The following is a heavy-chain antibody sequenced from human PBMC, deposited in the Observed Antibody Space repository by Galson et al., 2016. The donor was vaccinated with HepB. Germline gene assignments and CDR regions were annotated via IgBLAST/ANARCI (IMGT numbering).Heavy chain of an antibody. CDR3: AGGGQLWLTGHAFDI. CDR1: GGSITSYY. CDR2: IYSGGST. J-gene: IGHJ3*02. D-gene: IGHD5-18*01. V-gene: IGHV4-59*01. Sequence: SETLSLTCTVSGGSITSYYWSWIRQPPGKGLEWVGYIYSGGSTNYNPSLKSRVTMSVDTSKEQFSLRLSSVTAADTAVYYCAGGGQLWLTGHAFDIWGQGTMVTVSS.